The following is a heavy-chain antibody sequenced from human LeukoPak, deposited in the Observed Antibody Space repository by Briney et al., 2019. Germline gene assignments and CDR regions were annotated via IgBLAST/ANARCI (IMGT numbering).Heavy chain of an antibody. D-gene: IGHD3-22*01. CDR3: ARDLADYYDSSGYPDAFDI. Sequence: GGSLRLSCAASGFTFSSYGMNWVRQAPGKGLEWVSSISSSSSYIYYADSVKGRFTISRDNAKNSLYLQMNSLRAEDTAVYYCARDLADYYDSSGYPDAFDIWGQGTMVTVSS. CDR2: ISSSSSYI. J-gene: IGHJ3*02. CDR1: GFTFSSYG. V-gene: IGHV3-21*01.